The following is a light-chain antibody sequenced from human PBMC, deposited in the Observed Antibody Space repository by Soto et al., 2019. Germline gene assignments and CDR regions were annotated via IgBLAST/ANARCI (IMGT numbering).Light chain of an antibody. V-gene: IGKV3-15*01. CDR3: QQYNNWPRYT. CDR2: SAS. J-gene: IGKJ2*01. Sequence: EIELTQSPGTLSVSPGERATLSCRATHSVSGSLAWYQQKPGRPPRLLIHSASTRATGIPARFSGSGSATDFTLTISSLQSEDFAVYYCQQYNNWPRYTFGQGTRLEIK. CDR1: HSVSGS.